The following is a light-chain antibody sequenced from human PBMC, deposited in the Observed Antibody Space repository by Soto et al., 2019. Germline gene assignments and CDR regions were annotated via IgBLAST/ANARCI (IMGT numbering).Light chain of an antibody. CDR2: GAS. CDR3: QQDNIWPGIT. CDR1: QSVSSN. Sequence: EIVMTQSPATLSVSPGERATLSCRASQSVSSNLAWYQQKPGQAPRLLIYGASTRATGIPARFSGSGSGTEFTLTISSLQAEDFAVYYCQQDNIWPGITFGPGTKVDIK. J-gene: IGKJ3*01. V-gene: IGKV3-15*01.